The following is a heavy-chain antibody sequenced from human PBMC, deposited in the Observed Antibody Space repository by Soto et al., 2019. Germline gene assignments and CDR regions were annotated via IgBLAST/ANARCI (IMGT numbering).Heavy chain of an antibody. J-gene: IGHJ5*02. Sequence: EVQLVESGGGLVKPGGSLRLSCAASGFTFSSYSMNWVRQAPGKGLEWVSSISSSSSYIYYADSVKGRFTISRDNAKNSLYLQMNSLGAEDTAVYYCARDIVVVPAAIPPDWFDPWGQGTLVTVSS. CDR2: ISSSSSYI. D-gene: IGHD2-2*02. CDR1: GFTFSSYS. CDR3: ARDIVVVPAAIPPDWFDP. V-gene: IGHV3-21*01.